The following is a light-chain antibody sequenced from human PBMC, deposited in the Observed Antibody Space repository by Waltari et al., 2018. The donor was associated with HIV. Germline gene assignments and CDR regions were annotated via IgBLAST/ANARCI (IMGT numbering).Light chain of an antibody. Sequence: SYELTQPPSVSVSPGQTARITCSGDALPKKYAYWYQQKSGQAPVLVIYEDSNRPSGFPERFSGSSSGTMATLTISGAQLEDEADYYCYSTDSSGNHRVFGGGTKLTVL. CDR2: EDS. CDR3: YSTDSSGNHRV. J-gene: IGLJ2*01. CDR1: ALPKKY. V-gene: IGLV3-10*01.